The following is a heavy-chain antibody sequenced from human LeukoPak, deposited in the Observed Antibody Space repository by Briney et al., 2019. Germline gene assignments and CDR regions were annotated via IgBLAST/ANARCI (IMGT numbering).Heavy chain of an antibody. CDR1: GYTFTGYY. D-gene: IGHD6-19*01. CDR2: INPNGGGT. CDR3: ARIDTGIAVAGSGGY. J-gene: IGHJ4*02. Sequence: ASVKVSCKASGYTFTGYYMHWVRQAPGQGLDWMGWINPNGGGTNYAQKFQGRVTMTRDTSISTAYMELSRLRSDDTAVYYCARIDTGIAVAGSGGYWGQGTLVTVSS. V-gene: IGHV1-2*02.